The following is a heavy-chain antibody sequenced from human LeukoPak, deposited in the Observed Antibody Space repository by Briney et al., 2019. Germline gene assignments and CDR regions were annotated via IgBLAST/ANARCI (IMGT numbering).Heavy chain of an antibody. CDR2: ISYDGSSR. CDR3: ARAFLERSLKFCMDV. Sequence: GGSLRLSCAASGFTFTTYWMSWVRQAPGKGLEWVAHISYDGSSRYNEDSVKGRFTISRDDSKNTLYLQMNSLRAEDTAVYYCARAFLERSLKFCMDVWGKGTTVIVSS. J-gene: IGHJ6*03. CDR1: GFTFTTYW. D-gene: IGHD3-3*02. V-gene: IGHV3-30*03.